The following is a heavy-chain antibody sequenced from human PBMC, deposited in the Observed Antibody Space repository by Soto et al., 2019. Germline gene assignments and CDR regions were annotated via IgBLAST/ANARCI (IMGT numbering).Heavy chain of an antibody. D-gene: IGHD3-22*01. Sequence: ASVKVSCKASGYTFTSYDINWVRQATGQGLEWMGWMNPNSGNTGYAQKFQGRVTMTRNTSISTAYMELSSLRSEDTAVYYCARGSYDSSGYYYPPGYWGQGTLVTVS. V-gene: IGHV1-8*01. J-gene: IGHJ4*02. CDR1: GYTFTSYD. CDR3: ARGSYDSSGYYYPPGY. CDR2: MNPNSGNT.